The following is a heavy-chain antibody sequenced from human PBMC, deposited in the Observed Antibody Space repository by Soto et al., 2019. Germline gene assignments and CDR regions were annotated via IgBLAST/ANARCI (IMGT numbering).Heavy chain of an antibody. CDR3: GRGGSNSPNGMDV. J-gene: IGHJ6*02. CDR2: ISYDGNYK. CDR1: GFTFSSYG. D-gene: IGHD4-4*01. V-gene: IGHV3-30*03. Sequence: GGSLRLSCAASGFTFSSYGMHWVRQAPGKGLEWVAVISYDGNYKYYADSVKGRFTISRDNSKNTLYLQMNSLRAEDTAVYYCGRGGSNSPNGMDVWGQGTTVTVSS.